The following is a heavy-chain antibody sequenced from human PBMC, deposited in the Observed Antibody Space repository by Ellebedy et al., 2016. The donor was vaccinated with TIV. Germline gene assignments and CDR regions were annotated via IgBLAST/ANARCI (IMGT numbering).Heavy chain of an antibody. CDR1: GYSSTSYW. J-gene: IGHJ4*02. Sequence: GESLKISCKGSGYSSTSYWIGWVRQMPGKGLEWMGIIYLGDSDTRYSPSFQGQVTISADKSISSAYLQWSSLKASDTAIYYCARHPDYYFDYWGQGTLVTVSS. CDR2: IYLGDSDT. V-gene: IGHV5-51*01. CDR3: ARHPDYYFDY.